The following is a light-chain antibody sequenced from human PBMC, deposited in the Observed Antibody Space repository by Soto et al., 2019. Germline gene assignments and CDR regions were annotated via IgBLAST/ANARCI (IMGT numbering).Light chain of an antibody. CDR2: GAS. Sequence: EIVMTQSPATLSVSPGERATLSCRASQSVSSNLAWYQQKPGQAPRLLIYGASTRATGISARFSGSGSGTEFTLTISSLQSEDFAVYYCQQYHNWPLTFGGGTKVEIK. J-gene: IGKJ4*01. V-gene: IGKV3-15*01. CDR3: QQYHNWPLT. CDR1: QSVSSN.